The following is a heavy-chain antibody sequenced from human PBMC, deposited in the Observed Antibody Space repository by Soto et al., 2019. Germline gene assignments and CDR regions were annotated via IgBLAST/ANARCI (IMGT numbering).Heavy chain of an antibody. CDR2: MSYVGSNE. CDR1: GFTFSHYA. V-gene: IGHV3-30*18. D-gene: IGHD1-26*01. J-gene: IGHJ4*02. Sequence: QVQLVESGGGVVQPGRSLRLSCAASGFTFSHYAMHWVRQAPGKGLEWVALMSYVGSNEYYADSVKGRFTISRDNSKNTLDLQMNSLRAEDTAVYYCAKDGSHNFDYWGRGTLVTVSS. CDR3: AKDGSHNFDY.